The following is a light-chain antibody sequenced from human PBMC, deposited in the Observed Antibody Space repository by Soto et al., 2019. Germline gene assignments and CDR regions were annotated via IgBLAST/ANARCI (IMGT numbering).Light chain of an antibody. CDR1: QSVSSN. Sequence: EIVMTQSPATLSVSPGERATLSCRASQSVSSNLDWYQQKPGQAPRLLIYGASTSATGIPARFSGSGSGTEFTLTISSLQSEDFAVYYCQQYNNWLSLTFGGGTKVEIK. CDR3: QQYNNWLSLT. CDR2: GAS. J-gene: IGKJ4*01. V-gene: IGKV3-15*01.